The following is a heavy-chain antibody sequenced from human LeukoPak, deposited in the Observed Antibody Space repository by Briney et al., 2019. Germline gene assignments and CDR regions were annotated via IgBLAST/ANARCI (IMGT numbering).Heavy chain of an antibody. J-gene: IGHJ4*02. CDR1: GYSFTTHW. Sequence: GESLKISCQGSGYSFTTHWIGLVRQMPGKGLEWMGIINAADSETRYRPSFQGQVTITADKSISTAYLQWSSLKASDTAMYFCASTPGGSTAWYYWGQGTLVTVSS. V-gene: IGHV5-51*01. CDR2: INAADSET. CDR3: ASTPGGSTAWYY. D-gene: IGHD6-19*01.